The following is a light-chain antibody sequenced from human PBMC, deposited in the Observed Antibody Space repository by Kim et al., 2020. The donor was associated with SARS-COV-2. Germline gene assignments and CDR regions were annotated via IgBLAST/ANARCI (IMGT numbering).Light chain of an antibody. CDR3: QQYDSSPRT. CDR1: QSVNSDS. Sequence: SPGERATLSCRASQSVNSDSLAWYQQKPGQAPRVLIFGASRRATGIPDRFSGSGSGADFTLTISRLEPEDCAVYFCQQYDSSPRTFGQGTKVEIK. J-gene: IGKJ1*01. V-gene: IGKV3-20*01. CDR2: GAS.